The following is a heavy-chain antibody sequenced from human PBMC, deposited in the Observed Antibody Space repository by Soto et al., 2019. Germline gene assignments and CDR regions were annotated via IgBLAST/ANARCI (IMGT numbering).Heavy chain of an antibody. V-gene: IGHV1-8*01. CDR3: ARFNSSSWYGAVWFDP. J-gene: IGHJ5*02. D-gene: IGHD6-13*01. Sequence: QVQLVQSGAEVKKPGASVKVSCKASGYTFTSYDINWVRQATGQGLEWMGWMNPNSGNTGYAQKIKGRVTMTRNTSISTAYMELSSLRSEDTAVYYCARFNSSSWYGAVWFDPWGQGTLVTVSS. CDR2: MNPNSGNT. CDR1: GYTFTSYD.